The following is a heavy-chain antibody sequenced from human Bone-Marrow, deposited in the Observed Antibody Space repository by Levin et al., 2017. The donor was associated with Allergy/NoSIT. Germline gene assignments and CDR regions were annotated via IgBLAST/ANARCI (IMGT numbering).Heavy chain of an antibody. CDR2: IRSKTNNYAT. CDR1: GFTFSGSA. CDR3: TRRDSKWHYFDY. V-gene: IGHV3-73*01. Sequence: LSLTCAASGFTFSGSAMHWVRQASGKGLEWVGRIRSKTNNYATAYAASVKGRFTISRDDGKNTAYLQMNSLKIEDAAVYYCTRRDSKWHYFDYWGQGTLVTVSS. J-gene: IGHJ4*02. D-gene: IGHD4-11*01.